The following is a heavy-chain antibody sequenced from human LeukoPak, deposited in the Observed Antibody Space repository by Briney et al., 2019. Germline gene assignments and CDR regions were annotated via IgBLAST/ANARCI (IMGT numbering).Heavy chain of an antibody. D-gene: IGHD2-2*01. J-gene: IGHJ6*02. V-gene: IGHV3-53*01. CDR1: GFSVSTNY. CDR3: AREYLGMDV. CDR2: IYSGGDT. Sequence: GGSLRLSCAASGFSVSTNYMNWVRQAPAGGREWVSVIYSGGDTYYADSVTGRFTIYRDKYKKNLYLKIHTLRAEDTAVYYCAREYLGMDVWGQGTTVTVSS.